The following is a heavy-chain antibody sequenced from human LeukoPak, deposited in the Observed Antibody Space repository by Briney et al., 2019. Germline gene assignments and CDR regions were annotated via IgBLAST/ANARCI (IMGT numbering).Heavy chain of an antibody. Sequence: GGSLRLSCAASGFTFSDYYMSWIRQAPGKGLEWVSYISSSGSTIYYADSVKGRFTISRDNAKNSLYLQMNSLRAEDTAVYYCASSGLYYDSSGYNDYWGQGTLVTVSS. V-gene: IGHV3-11*01. J-gene: IGHJ4*02. D-gene: IGHD3-22*01. CDR3: ASSGLYYDSSGYNDY. CDR2: ISSSGSTI. CDR1: GFTFSDYY.